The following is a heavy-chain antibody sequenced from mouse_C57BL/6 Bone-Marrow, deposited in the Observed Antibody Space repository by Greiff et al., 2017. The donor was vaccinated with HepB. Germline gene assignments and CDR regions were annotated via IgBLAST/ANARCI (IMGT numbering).Heavy chain of an antibody. CDR1: GFTFSDFY. CDR3: ARDADSSGYAMDY. D-gene: IGHD3-2*02. V-gene: IGHV7-1*01. Sequence: EVQGVESGGGLVQSGRSLRLSCATSGFTFSDFYMEWVRQAPGKGLEWIAASRNKANDYTTEYSASVKGRFIVSRDTSQSILYLQMNALRAEDTAIYYCARDADSSGYAMDYWGQGTSVTVSS. J-gene: IGHJ4*01. CDR2: SRNKANDYTT.